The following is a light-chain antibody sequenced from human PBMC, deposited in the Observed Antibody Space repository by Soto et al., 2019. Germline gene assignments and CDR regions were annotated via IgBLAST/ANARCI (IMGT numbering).Light chain of an antibody. J-gene: IGLJ3*02. CDR3: LLYYGGAWV. CDR2: STS. Sequence: QAVVTQEPSLTVSPGGTVTLTCASSTGAVTSGYYPSWFQQKPGQAPRALIYSTSNNHSWTSARFSGSLLGGKAALTLSGVQPEDEAEYYCLLYYGGAWVFGGGTQLTVL. CDR1: TGAVTSGYY. V-gene: IGLV7-43*01.